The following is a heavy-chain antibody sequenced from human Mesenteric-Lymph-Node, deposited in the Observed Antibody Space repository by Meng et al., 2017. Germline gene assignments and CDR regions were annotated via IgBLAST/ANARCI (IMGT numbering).Heavy chain of an antibody. CDR1: GFTLTSYY. V-gene: IGHV3-74*03. CDR3: AKVVYGNYYYYGMDV. D-gene: IGHD3-10*01. CDR2: INSDGSIT. Sequence: GESLKISCAASGFTLTSYYMHWVRQAPGKGLVWVSAINSDGSITTYADSVKGRFTISRDNSKNTLYLQMNSLRAEDTAVYYCAKVVYGNYYYYGMDVWGQGTTVTVSS. J-gene: IGHJ6*02.